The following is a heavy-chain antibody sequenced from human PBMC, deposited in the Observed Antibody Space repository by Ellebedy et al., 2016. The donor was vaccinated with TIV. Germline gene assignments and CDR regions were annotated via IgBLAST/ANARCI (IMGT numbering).Heavy chain of an antibody. CDR3: ARDFRVLTDWRYYAMDV. CDR1: GFSFSHYW. V-gene: IGHV3-74*01. J-gene: IGHJ6*02. Sequence: PGGSLRLSCAASGFSFSHYWMHWVRQAPGKGLVWVSRIKGDGSETNYVDSVKGRFTISRDNSKNTLYLQVNSLRAEDTAVYYCARDFRVLTDWRYYAMDVWGQGTTVTVSS. CDR2: IKGDGSET. D-gene: IGHD2-15*01.